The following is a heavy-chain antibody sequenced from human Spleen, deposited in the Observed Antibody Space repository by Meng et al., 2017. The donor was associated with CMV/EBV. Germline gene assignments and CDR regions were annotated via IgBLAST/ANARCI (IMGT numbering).Heavy chain of an antibody. CDR2: IIPIFGTA. Sequence: SVKVSCKASGGTFSSYAISWARQAPGQGLEWMGGIIPIFGTANYAQKFQGRVTITTDESTSTAYMELRGLRSDDTAVYYCARDEAIYYGMEDWGQGTTVTVSS. CDR1: GGTFSSYA. V-gene: IGHV1-69*05. CDR3: ARDEAIYYGMED. J-gene: IGHJ6*02.